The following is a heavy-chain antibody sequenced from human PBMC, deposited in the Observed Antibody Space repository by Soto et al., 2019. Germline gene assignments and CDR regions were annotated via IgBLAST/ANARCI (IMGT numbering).Heavy chain of an antibody. CDR2: ISSSSSTI. D-gene: IGHD2-2*01. CDR1: GFTFSSYS. J-gene: IGHJ6*02. CDR3: ARDDIVVVPAAPPVYYYYYGMDV. Sequence: GGSLRLSCAASGFTFSSYSMNWVRQAPGKGLEWVSYISSSSSTIYYADSVKGRFTISRDNAKNSLYLQMNSLRDEDTAVYYCARDDIVVVPAAPPVYYYYYGMDVWGQGTTVTVSS. V-gene: IGHV3-48*02.